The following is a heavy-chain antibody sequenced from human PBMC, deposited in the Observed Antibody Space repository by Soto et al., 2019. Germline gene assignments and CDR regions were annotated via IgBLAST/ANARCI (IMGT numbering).Heavy chain of an antibody. V-gene: IGHV3-33*01. D-gene: IGHD5-12*01. CDR2: IWYDGSNK. J-gene: IGHJ4*02. CDR1: GFTFSSYG. Sequence: QVQLVESGGGVVQPGRSLRLSCAASGFTFSSYGMHWVRQAPGKGLEWVAVIWYDGSNKYYADSVKGRFTISRDNSKNTLYLQMNSLRAEDTAVYYCARELRTDIVATIPGYWGQGTLVTVSS. CDR3: ARELRTDIVATIPGY.